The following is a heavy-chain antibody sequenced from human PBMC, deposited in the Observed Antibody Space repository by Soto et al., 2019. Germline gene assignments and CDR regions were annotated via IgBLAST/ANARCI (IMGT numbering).Heavy chain of an antibody. D-gene: IGHD3-10*01. V-gene: IGHV1-8*01. CDR1: GYTFTSYD. CDR3: ARRNMVRGGIGY. Sequence: QVQLVQSGAEVKKPGASVKVSCKASGYTFTSYDINWVRQATGQGLEWMGWMNPNSVNTGYAQKFQGRVTMTRDTSISTAYMQRSSLSSEDTAVYYCARRNMVRGGIGYWGQGTLITVSS. J-gene: IGHJ4*02. CDR2: MNPNSVNT.